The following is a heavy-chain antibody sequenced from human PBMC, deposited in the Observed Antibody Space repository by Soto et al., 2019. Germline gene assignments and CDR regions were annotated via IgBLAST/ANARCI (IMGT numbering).Heavy chain of an antibody. CDR2: FSGSGGAT. D-gene: IGHD3-10*01. V-gene: IGHV3-23*04. Sequence: VQVVESGGGLVQPGGSLRLSCAASGFIASNYAMSWVRQAPGKGLEWVSSFSGSGGATFYADSVKGRFTISRDSSKNTVYLQINRLRVEDTAVYYCAKAGGDYWGQGTLVTVSS. J-gene: IGHJ4*02. CDR1: GFIASNYA. CDR3: AKAGGDY.